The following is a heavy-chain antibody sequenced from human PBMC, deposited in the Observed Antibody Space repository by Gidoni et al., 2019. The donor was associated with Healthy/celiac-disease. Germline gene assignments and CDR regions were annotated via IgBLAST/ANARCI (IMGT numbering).Heavy chain of an antibody. J-gene: IGHJ4*02. CDR3: VVGRDSSGGYFDY. V-gene: IGHV1-69*06. D-gene: IGHD3-22*01. CDR1: GGTFSSYA. Sequence: QVQLVQSGAEVTKPGSSVQVSCKASGGTFSSYAISWVRQAPGQGLEWMGGIIPIFGTANYAQKFQGRVTITADKSTSTAYMELSSLRSEDTAVYYCVVGRDSSGGYFDYWGQGTLVTVSS. CDR2: IIPIFGTA.